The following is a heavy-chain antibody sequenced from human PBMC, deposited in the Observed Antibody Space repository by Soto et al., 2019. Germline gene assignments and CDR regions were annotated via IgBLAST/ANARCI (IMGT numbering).Heavy chain of an antibody. CDR1: GGSISSYY. Sequence: PSETLSLPCTVSGGSISSYYWSWIRQPPGKGLEWIGYIYYSGSTNYNPSLKSRVTISVDTSKNQFSLKLSSVTAADTAVYYCAGDVGELRSNWFDTLGQGTLVTVSA. CDR2: IYYSGST. V-gene: IGHV4-59*01. J-gene: IGHJ5*02. D-gene: IGHD1-26*01. CDR3: AGDVGELRSNWFDT.